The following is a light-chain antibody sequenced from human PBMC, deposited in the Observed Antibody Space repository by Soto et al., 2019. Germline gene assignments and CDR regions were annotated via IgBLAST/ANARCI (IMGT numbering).Light chain of an antibody. CDR1: QSVLYSPDNKNY. V-gene: IGKV4-1*01. Sequence: DIVMTQSPDSLAMSLGERATINCKSSQSVLYSPDNKNYLAWYQHKSGQPPKMLMYWASARESGVPDRFSGSGSGTDFTLTISSLQAEDVAVYYCQQYHTLPLTFGGGTKVEIK. CDR2: WAS. CDR3: QQYHTLPLT. J-gene: IGKJ4*01.